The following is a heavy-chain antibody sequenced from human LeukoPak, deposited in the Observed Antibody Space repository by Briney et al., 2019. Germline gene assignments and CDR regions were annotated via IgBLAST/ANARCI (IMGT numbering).Heavy chain of an antibody. CDR1: GFTFSGSW. CDR3: VRGNDYGGPHY. J-gene: IGHJ4*02. Sequence: GGSLRLSCAASGFTFSGSWMSWVRQAPGKGLVWVSRIDRDGSRINYADSVKGRFTISRDNGKNTLFLQMNSLRAEDAAVYYCVRGNDYGGPHYWGQGTLVTVSS. V-gene: IGHV3-74*01. CDR2: IDRDGSRI. D-gene: IGHD4-23*01.